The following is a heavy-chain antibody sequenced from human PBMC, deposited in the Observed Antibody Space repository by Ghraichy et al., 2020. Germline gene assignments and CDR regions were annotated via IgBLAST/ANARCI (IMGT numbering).Heavy chain of an antibody. CDR2: INHSGST. V-gene: IGHV4-34*01. J-gene: IGHJ6*02. CDR3: ARGLNDYIWGSYRRAFHGMDV. Sequence: SETLSLTCAVYGGSFSGYYWSWIRQPPGKGLEWIGEINHSGSTNYNPSLKSRVTISVDTSKNQFSLKLSSVTAADTAVYYCARGLNDYIWGSYRRAFHGMDVWGQGTTVTVSS. D-gene: IGHD3-16*02. CDR1: GGSFSGYY.